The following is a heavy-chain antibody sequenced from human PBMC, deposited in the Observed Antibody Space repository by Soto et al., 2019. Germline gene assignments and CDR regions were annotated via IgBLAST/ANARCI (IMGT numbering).Heavy chain of an antibody. CDR2: IKQDGSEK. CDR3: EREGYCSSPSCRGDYYYYGMDV. CDR1: GFTFSSYW. Sequence: GGSLRLSCAASGFTFSSYWMSWVRQAPGKGLEWVANIKQDGSEKYYVDSVKGRFTISRDNAKNSLYLQMNSLRAEDTAVSYCEREGYCSSPSCRGDYYYYGMDVWGQGTTVTVSS. J-gene: IGHJ6*02. V-gene: IGHV3-7*01. D-gene: IGHD2-2*01.